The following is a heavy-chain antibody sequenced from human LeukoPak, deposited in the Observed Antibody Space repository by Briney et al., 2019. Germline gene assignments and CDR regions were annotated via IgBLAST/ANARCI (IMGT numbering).Heavy chain of an antibody. Sequence: GGSLRLSCAASGFTFSNAWMSWVRQAPGKGLEWVGRIKSKSDGGTADYAAPVKGRFAISRDDSKNTLYLQMNSLKTEDTAVYYCATDKGARDYWGQGTLVTVSS. CDR3: ATDKGARDY. D-gene: IGHD4/OR15-4a*01. J-gene: IGHJ4*02. CDR2: IKSKSDGGTA. V-gene: IGHV3-15*01. CDR1: GFTFSNAW.